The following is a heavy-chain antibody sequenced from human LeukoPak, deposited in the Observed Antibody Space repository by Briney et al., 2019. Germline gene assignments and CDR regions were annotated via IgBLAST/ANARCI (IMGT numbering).Heavy chain of an antibody. V-gene: IGHV1-2*02. Sequence: ASVKVSCKDSGYTLSIFYLYSGWEAPGQGLEWMGWINPNSGGTNYAQRFQGRVTVTRDTSISTAFMELSRLTSDDTAVYYCITAAENVLDYWRRGTLVTVSS. J-gene: IGHJ4*02. CDR3: ITAAENVLDY. CDR1: GYTLSIFY. D-gene: IGHD6-13*01. CDR2: INPNSGGT.